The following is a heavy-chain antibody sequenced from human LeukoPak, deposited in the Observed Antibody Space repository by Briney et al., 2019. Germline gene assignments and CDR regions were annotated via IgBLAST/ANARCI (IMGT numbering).Heavy chain of an antibody. D-gene: IGHD2-15*01. CDR1: GFIFSSYW. J-gene: IGHJ4*02. CDR3: GRGSRISVY. Sequence: PGESLRLSCEVFGFIFSSYWMSWVRQAPGKGPEWVAHIRQDGSEKDYVDSVKGRFTISRDNAKNSLYLQMNSLRAEDTAVYYCGRGSRISVYWGQGTQVTVSS. CDR2: IRQDGSEK. V-gene: IGHV3-7*01.